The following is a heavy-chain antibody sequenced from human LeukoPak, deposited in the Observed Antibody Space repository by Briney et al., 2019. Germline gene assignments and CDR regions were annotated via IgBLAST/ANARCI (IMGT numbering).Heavy chain of an antibody. CDR1: GYTFTGYY. Sequence: ASVKVSCKASGYTFTGYYMHWLRQAPGQGLEWMGWINPNSGGTNYAQKFQGRVTMTRDTSISTAYMELSRLRSDDTAVYFCASTLYRPTGFDYWGQGTLVTVSS. J-gene: IGHJ4*02. D-gene: IGHD2-2*02. V-gene: IGHV1-2*02. CDR3: ASTLYRPTGFDY. CDR2: INPNSGGT.